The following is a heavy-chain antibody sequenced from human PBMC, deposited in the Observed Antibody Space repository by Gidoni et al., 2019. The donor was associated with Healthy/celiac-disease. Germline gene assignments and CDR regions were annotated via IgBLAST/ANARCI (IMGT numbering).Heavy chain of an antibody. D-gene: IGHD3-10*01. J-gene: IGHJ6*02. Sequence: EVQLVESGGGLVKPGGSLSLSCAASGFTFSSYSMNWVRQAPGKGLEWVSSISSSSSYIYYADSVKGRFTISRDNAKNSLYLQMNSLRAEDTAVYYCAREGGYGSGSYDYYYYGMDVWGQGTTVTVSS. V-gene: IGHV3-21*01. CDR2: ISSSSSYI. CDR1: GFTFSSYS. CDR3: AREGGYGSGSYDYYYYGMDV.